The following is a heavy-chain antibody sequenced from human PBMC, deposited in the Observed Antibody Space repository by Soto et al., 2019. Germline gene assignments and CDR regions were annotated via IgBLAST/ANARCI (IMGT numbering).Heavy chain of an antibody. CDR2: IYYSGST. CDR3: ARELRYGDSPYYYYYGMDV. Sequence: LETLSLTCTVSGGSISSYYWSWIRQPPGKGLEWIGYIYYSGSTNYNPSLKSRVTISVDTSKNQFSLKLSSVTAADTAVYYCARELRYGDSPYYYYYGMDVWGQGTTVTVSS. D-gene: IGHD4-17*01. J-gene: IGHJ6*02. V-gene: IGHV4-59*01. CDR1: GGSISSYY.